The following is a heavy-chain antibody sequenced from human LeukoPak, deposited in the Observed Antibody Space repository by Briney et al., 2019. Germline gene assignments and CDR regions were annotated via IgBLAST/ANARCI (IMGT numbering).Heavy chain of an antibody. CDR3: AKSFGTTFYDAFDI. CDR2: IGGSGATT. Sequence: GGSLRLPCAASGFTFSSYAMSWVRQAPGKGLEWVSAIGGSGATTYYADSVKGRFTISRDNSKNTLYLQMNSLRAEDTAVYYCAKSFGTTFYDAFDIWGQGTMVTVSS. D-gene: IGHD4-17*01. CDR1: GFTFSSYA. V-gene: IGHV3-23*01. J-gene: IGHJ3*02.